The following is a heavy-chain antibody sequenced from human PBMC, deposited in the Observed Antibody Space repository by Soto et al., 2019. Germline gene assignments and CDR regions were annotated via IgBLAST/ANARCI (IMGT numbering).Heavy chain of an antibody. D-gene: IGHD3-3*01. CDR1: GFTFSSYA. J-gene: IGHJ6*02. Sequence: PGGSLRLSCAASGFTFSSYAMSWVRQAPGKGLEWVSAISGSGGSTYYADSVKGRFTISRDNSKNTLYLQMNSLRAEDTAVYYCAKVGYDFWGYGMDVWGQGTTVTVSS. CDR2: ISGSGGST. V-gene: IGHV3-23*01. CDR3: AKVGYDFWGYGMDV.